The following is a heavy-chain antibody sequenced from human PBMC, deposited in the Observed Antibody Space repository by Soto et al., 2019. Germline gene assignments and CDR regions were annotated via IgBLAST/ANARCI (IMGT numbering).Heavy chain of an antibody. V-gene: IGHV4-59*01. CDR2: IYDSGST. CDR1: GCSINNYY. Sequence: SDTLSPTCTVSGCSINNYYWSWIRQPPGKGLEWIGYIYDSGSTNYNPSIKSRVTMKVDTSKNQLYLKLNSMTAADSAVYYCAREHGFSYGLNYFDPWGQGTLVTVSS. J-gene: IGHJ5*02. CDR3: AREHGFSYGLNYFDP. D-gene: IGHD5-18*01.